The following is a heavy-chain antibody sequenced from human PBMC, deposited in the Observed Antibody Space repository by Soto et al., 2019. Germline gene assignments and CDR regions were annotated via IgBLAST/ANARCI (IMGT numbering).Heavy chain of an antibody. Sequence: SETLSLTCTVSGGSISSSSYYWGWIRQPPGKGLEWIGSIYYSGSTYYNPSLKSRVTISVDTSKNQFSLKLSSVTAADTAVYYCASVIGGLGTFPNYDYWGQGTLVTVSS. D-gene: IGHD7-27*01. CDR2: IYYSGST. CDR1: GGSISSSSYY. CDR3: ASVIGGLGTFPNYDY. J-gene: IGHJ4*02. V-gene: IGHV4-39*07.